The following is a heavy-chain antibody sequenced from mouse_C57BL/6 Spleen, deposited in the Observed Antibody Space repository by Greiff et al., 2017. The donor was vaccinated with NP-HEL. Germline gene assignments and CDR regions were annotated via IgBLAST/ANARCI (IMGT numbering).Heavy chain of an antibody. D-gene: IGHD2-5*01. J-gene: IGHJ1*03. Sequence: VKLMESGPELVKPGASVKISCKASGYAFSSSWMNWVKQRPGKGLEWIGRIYPGDGDTNYNGKFKGKATLTADKSSSTAYMQLSSLTSEDSAVYFCARSYSTWYFDVWGTGTTVTVSS. CDR1: GYAFSSSW. CDR3: ARSYSTWYFDV. CDR2: IYPGDGDT. V-gene: IGHV1-82*01.